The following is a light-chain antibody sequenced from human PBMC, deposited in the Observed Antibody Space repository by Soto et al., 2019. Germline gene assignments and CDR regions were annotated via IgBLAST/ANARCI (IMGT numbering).Light chain of an antibody. CDR2: GAS. CDR1: QSVSSSY. CDR3: EKYGSSPYT. Sequence: ELVLTQSPGTLSLSPGERATLSCRASQSVSSSYLAWYQQKPGQAPRLLIYGASSRASGIRDRFSGSGSGTAVSLIISRLEPEELAVYYCEKYGSSPYTFGRGTKLESK. J-gene: IGKJ2*01. V-gene: IGKV3-20*01.